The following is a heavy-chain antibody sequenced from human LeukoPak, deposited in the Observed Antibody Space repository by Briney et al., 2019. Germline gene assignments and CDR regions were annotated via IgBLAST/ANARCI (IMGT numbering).Heavy chain of an antibody. Sequence: SGPALVKPTPTLTLTCTFSGFSLSTTGMCVSWIRQPPGKALEWLARIDWDDDKYYNTSLKTRLTISKDTSKNQVVLTMTNMDPVDTATYYCTRTRPYYYDSSGYCDMWGQGTMVTVSS. D-gene: IGHD3-22*01. V-gene: IGHV2-70*11. CDR2: IDWDDDK. CDR1: GFSLSTTGMC. CDR3: TRTRPYYYDSSGYCDM. J-gene: IGHJ3*02.